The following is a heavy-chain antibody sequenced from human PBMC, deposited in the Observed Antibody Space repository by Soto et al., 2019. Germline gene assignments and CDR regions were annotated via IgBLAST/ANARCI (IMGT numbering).Heavy chain of an antibody. CDR2: IYHSGST. CDR1: GGSISSSNW. V-gene: IGHV4-4*02. CDR3: AGGPTYDSSVYWSDAFDI. J-gene: IGHJ3*02. D-gene: IGHD3-22*01. Sequence: SETLSVTCAVSGGSISSSNWWSWVRQPPGKGLEWIGEIYHSGSTNYNPSLKSRVTISVDKSKNQFSLKLSSVTAADTAVYYCAGGPTYDSSVYWSDAFDIWGQGTMVTVSS.